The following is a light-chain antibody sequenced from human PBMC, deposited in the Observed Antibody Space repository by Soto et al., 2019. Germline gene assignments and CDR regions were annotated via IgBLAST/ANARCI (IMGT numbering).Light chain of an antibody. CDR3: QHYGISPFS. J-gene: IGKJ3*01. V-gene: IGKV3-20*01. CDR2: GAS. Sequence: EIVLTQSPGTLSLSPGDRATLSCRASQHVPSSPLAWYQQKPGQAPRLLIYGASSGATGVPDRFSGSGSGTDFTLTISRLEPEDFAVYYCQHYGISPFSFGPGTKVDV. CDR1: QHVPSSP.